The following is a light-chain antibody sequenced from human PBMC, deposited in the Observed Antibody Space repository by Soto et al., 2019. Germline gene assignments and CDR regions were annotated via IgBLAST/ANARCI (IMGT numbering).Light chain of an antibody. Sequence: ETVMTQSPATLSASPGESATLSCRASQSVNSDLAWYQQIPGQAPRLLIYSASTGATGGPARCSGSGSGTEFTLTISSLQSEDFAIYYCQQYNNWALTFGGGTKVEI. CDR3: QQYNNWALT. CDR2: SAS. V-gene: IGKV3-15*01. CDR1: QSVNSD. J-gene: IGKJ4*01.